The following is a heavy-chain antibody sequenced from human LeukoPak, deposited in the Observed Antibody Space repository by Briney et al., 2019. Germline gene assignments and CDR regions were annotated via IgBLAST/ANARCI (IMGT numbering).Heavy chain of an antibody. J-gene: IGHJ4*02. CDR1: GYSISSGYY. CDR2: VYYDGST. V-gene: IGHV4-38-2*01. Sequence: SETLSLTCAVSGYSISSGYYWGWIRQPPGKGLEWIGSVYYDGSTCHNPSLKSRVTISVDMSKNQFFVKLSSVTAADTAVYYCARTVAYCSATSCYGYWGQGTLVTVSS. D-gene: IGHD2-2*01. CDR3: ARTVAYCSATSCYGY.